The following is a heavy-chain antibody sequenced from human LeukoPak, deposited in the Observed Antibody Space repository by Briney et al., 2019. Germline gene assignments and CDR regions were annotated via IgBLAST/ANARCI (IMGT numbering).Heavy chain of an antibody. CDR1: GYTFTSYG. V-gene: IGHV1-18*01. CDR2: ISAYNGNT. Sequence: ASVKVSCKASGYTFTSYGISWVRQAPGQGLEWMGWISAYNGNTNYAQKLQGRVTMTTDTSTSTAHMELRSLRSDDTAVYYCARDSAYCSGGSCYYLDYWGQGTLVTVSS. J-gene: IGHJ4*02. D-gene: IGHD2-15*01. CDR3: ARDSAYCSGGSCYYLDY.